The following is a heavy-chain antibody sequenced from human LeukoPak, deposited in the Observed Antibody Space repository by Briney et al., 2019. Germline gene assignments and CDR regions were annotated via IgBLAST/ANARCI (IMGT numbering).Heavy chain of an antibody. CDR1: GGSFSGYY. CDR3: ARKPVVYYYDSSGYYLFDY. Sequence: SETLSLTCAVYGGSFSGYYWSWIRQPPGRGLEWIGEINHSGSTNYNPSLKSRVTISVDTSKNQFSLKLSSVTAADTAVYYCARKPVVYYYDSSGYYLFDYWGQGTLVTVSS. J-gene: IGHJ4*02. V-gene: IGHV4-34*01. CDR2: INHSGST. D-gene: IGHD3-22*01.